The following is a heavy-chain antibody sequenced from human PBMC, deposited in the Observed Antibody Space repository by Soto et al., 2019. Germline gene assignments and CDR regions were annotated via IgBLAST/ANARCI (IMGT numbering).Heavy chain of an antibody. J-gene: IGHJ4*02. D-gene: IGHD1-26*01. CDR2: ISYDGSNK. CDR1: GFTFSHYG. V-gene: IGHV3-30*03. CDR3: ARYSGKYQGPIDY. Sequence: QVQLVESGGCVVQPGRSLRLSCAASGFTFSHYGIHWVRQAPGKGLEWLAVISYDGSNKHYADSVKGRFTVSRDNSKNTLYLQMNSLRAEDTAVYFCARYSGKYQGPIDYSGQGTLVTVSS.